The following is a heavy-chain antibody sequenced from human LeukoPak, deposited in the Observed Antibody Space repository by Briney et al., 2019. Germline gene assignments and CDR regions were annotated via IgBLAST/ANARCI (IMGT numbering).Heavy chain of an antibody. CDR2: ISYDGSNK. D-gene: IGHD2-15*01. Sequence: AGSLTLSCAASGFTFSSYAMHWVRQAAGKGREWVAFISYDGSNKYYADSVKDRFTISRDNYKNTLYLQMNSLRAEDTAVYYCAREADCSGGSCYSGFDYWGQGILVIVSS. V-gene: IGHV3-30-3*01. CDR3: AREADCSGGSCYSGFDY. CDR1: GFTFSSYA. J-gene: IGHJ4*02.